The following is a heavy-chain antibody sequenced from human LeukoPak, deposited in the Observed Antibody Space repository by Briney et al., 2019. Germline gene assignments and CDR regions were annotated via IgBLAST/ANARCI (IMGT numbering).Heavy chain of an antibody. V-gene: IGHV3-11*01. Sequence: GGSLRLSCTASGFDFSNSFMSWVRRAPGKGREWISYISSRSTTIYYAESVKGRFTISRDNGKNTVYLQMNNLRVDDTAVFYCGKGSLAVAATPLDFWGQGTLVTVSS. CDR2: ISSRSTTI. J-gene: IGHJ4*02. D-gene: IGHD6-19*01. CDR1: GFDFSNSF. CDR3: GKGSLAVAATPLDF.